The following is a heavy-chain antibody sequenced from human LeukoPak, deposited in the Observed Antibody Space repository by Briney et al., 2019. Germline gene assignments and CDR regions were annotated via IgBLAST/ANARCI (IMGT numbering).Heavy chain of an antibody. CDR1: GGSIRNYF. J-gene: IGHJ5*02. Sequence: KPSETLSLTCTVSGGSIRNYFWSWIRQPPGKGLEWIGDIYYSGSTNYDPSLKSRVTTSVDTSKNQFSLKLSSVTAADTAVYYCARGSGSGDSWFDPWGQGTLVTVSS. D-gene: IGHD6-19*01. CDR2: IYYSGST. CDR3: ARGSGSGDSWFDP. V-gene: IGHV4-59*01.